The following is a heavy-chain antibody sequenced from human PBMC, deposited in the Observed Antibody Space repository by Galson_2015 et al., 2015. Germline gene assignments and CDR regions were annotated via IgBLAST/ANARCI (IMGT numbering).Heavy chain of an antibody. CDR3: AHRNYDFWSGYYTNNWFDP. J-gene: IGHJ5*02. Sequence: PALVKPTQPLTLTCTFSGFSLSTSGVGVGWIRQPPGKALEWLALIYWDDDKRYSPSLKSRLTITKDTSKNQVVLTMTNMDPVDTATYYCAHRNYDFWSGYYTNNWFDPWGQGTLVTVSS. CDR1: GFSLSTSGVG. V-gene: IGHV2-5*02. D-gene: IGHD3-3*01. CDR2: IYWDDDK.